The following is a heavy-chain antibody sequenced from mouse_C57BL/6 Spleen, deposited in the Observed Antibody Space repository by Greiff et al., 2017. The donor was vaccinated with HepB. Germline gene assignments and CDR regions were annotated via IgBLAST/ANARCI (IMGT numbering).Heavy chain of an antibody. CDR3: ASYDYGSSPYAMDY. J-gene: IGHJ4*01. V-gene: IGHV1-82*01. Sequence: QVQLQQSGPELVKPGASVKISCKASGYAFSSSWMNWVKQRPGKGLEWIGRIYPGDGDTNYNGKFKGKATLTADKSSSTAYMQLSSLTSEDSAVYFCASYDYGSSPYAMDYWGQGTSVTVSS. CDR2: IYPGDGDT. CDR1: GYAFSSSW. D-gene: IGHD1-1*01.